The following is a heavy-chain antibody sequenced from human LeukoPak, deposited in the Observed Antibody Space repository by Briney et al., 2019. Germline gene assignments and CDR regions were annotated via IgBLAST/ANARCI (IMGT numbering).Heavy chain of an antibody. CDR1: GYTFTSYD. V-gene: IGHV1-8*01. CDR2: MNPNSGNT. D-gene: IGHD5-12*01. CDR3: ARGRWDIVATTSWFDP. Sequence: ASVKVSCKASGYTFTSYDINWVRQATGQGLEWMGWMNPNSGNTGYAQKFQGRVTMTRNTSISTAYMELSSLRSEDTAVYYCARGRWDIVATTSWFDPWGQGTLVTVSS. J-gene: IGHJ5*02.